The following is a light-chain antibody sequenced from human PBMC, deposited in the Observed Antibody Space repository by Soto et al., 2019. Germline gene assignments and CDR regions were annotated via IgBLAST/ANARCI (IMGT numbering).Light chain of an antibody. V-gene: IGKV3-11*01. Sequence: EIVMTQSPATLSLSPGQTATLSGRASQSVSSYLAWYQQKAGQAPRLLIYEGSNRATGIPTRFSGSGSGTDFTLTISGLEPEDFAVYYCQQRNNWPWTFGQGTKVDIK. CDR1: QSVSSY. CDR2: EGS. CDR3: QQRNNWPWT. J-gene: IGKJ1*01.